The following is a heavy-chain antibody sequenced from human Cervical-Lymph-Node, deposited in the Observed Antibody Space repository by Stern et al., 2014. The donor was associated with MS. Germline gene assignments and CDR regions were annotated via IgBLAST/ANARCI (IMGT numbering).Heavy chain of an antibody. CDR1: GYPFTNYY. Sequence: QVQLMQSGAEMQKPGASVKLSCKASGYPFTNYYVHWVRQAPGQGLEWIGIINSNGGSAKYAQKFQGRVTMTSDTSTSTVSMELRSLRFDDTAVYYCARDKLHSDSYGMDIWGQGTTVTVSS. J-gene: IGHJ6*02. D-gene: IGHD2-21*01. CDR3: ARDKLHSDSYGMDI. V-gene: IGHV1-46*01. CDR2: INSNGGSA.